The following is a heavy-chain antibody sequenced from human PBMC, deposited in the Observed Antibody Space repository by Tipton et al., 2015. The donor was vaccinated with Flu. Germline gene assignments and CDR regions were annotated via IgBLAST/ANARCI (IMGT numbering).Heavy chain of an antibody. CDR1: GGSISSGRYY. Sequence: TLSLTCTVSGGSISSGRYYWSWIRQPAGKGLEWIGRINTTGSTNYNPPLKSRLTVSADTAKNQFFLSLTSVTAADSAVYYCARDYSSYWSYNWFDPWGQGTLVTVSS. CDR2: INTTGST. D-gene: IGHD6-19*01. CDR3: ARDYSSYWSYNWFDP. J-gene: IGHJ5*02. V-gene: IGHV4-61*02.